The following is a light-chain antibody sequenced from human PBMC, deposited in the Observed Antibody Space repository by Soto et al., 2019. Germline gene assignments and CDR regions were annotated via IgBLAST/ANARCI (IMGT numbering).Light chain of an antibody. CDR1: QRVSRD. J-gene: IGKJ4*01. V-gene: IGKV3D-15*01. Sequence: EIVMTQSPAALSVSPGERVTLSCRASQRVSRDLAWYQQKPGQAPRLLIYDTSTRATGVPARFSGSGSGTEFTLTISDLQSEDFAVSYCQQYNQWPPLTFGGGTKVEIK. CDR2: DTS. CDR3: QQYNQWPPLT.